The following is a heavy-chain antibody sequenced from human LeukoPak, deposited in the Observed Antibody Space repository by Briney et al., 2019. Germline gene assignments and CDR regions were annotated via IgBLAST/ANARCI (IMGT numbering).Heavy chain of an antibody. Sequence: GASVKVSCKVSVYTLTELSMHWVRQAPGKGLEWMGGFDPEDGETIYAQKFQGRVTMTEDTSTDTAYMALSSLRSEDTAVYYWATDVKQQLDYWGQGTLVSVSS. V-gene: IGHV1-24*01. D-gene: IGHD6-13*01. CDR1: VYTLTELS. CDR2: FDPEDGET. J-gene: IGHJ4*02. CDR3: ATDVKQQLDY.